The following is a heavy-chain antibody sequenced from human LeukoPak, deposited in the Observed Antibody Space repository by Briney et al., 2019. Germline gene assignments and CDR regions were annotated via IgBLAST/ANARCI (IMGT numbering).Heavy chain of an antibody. CDR2: ISQDGSDR. Sequence: PGRSLRLSCAASGLTFSSHAMHWVRQAPGKELEWAAVISQDGSDRHYTDSVKGRFTVSRDNSRNTLYLQMNSLRADDTAVYYCVREPGPGYFDYWGQGTLVTVSS. J-gene: IGHJ4*02. CDR1: GLTFSSHA. V-gene: IGHV3-30-3*01. D-gene: IGHD6-13*01. CDR3: VREPGPGYFDY.